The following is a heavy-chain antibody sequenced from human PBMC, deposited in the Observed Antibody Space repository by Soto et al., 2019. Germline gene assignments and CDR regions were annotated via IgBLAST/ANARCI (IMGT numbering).Heavy chain of an antibody. D-gene: IGHD3-22*01. V-gene: IGHV1-2*02. CDR2: INPKSGGT. CDR3: ATDRVAFDM. Sequence: GASVKVSCKXSGYMFTGYYIHWVRQAPGQGLEWMGWINPKSGGTKYAEKFQGRVSMTGDTSITTAYMELSSLRSDDTAVYYCATDRVAFDMWGQGTKVTVSS. CDR1: GYMFTGYY. J-gene: IGHJ3*02.